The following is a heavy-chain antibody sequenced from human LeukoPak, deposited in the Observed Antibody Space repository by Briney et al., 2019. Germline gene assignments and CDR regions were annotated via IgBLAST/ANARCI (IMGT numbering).Heavy chain of an antibody. CDR1: GYTFTSYG. CDR3: ARLPIGTKGHYYDSSH. CDR2: ISAYNGST. J-gene: IGHJ4*02. Sequence: ASVKVSCKASGYTFTSYGISWVRQAPGQGLEWMGWISAYNGSTNYAQKLQGRVTMTTDTSTSTAYMELRSLRSDDTAVYYCARLPIGTKGHYYDSSHWGQGTLVTVSS. V-gene: IGHV1-18*01. D-gene: IGHD3-22*01.